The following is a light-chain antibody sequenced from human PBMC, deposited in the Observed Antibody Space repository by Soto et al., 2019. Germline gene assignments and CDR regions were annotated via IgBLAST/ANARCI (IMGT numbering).Light chain of an antibody. V-gene: IGKV3-20*01. CDR1: QTISSSY. J-gene: IGKJ3*01. CDR2: AAS. CDR3: QLYGNSPPGAP. Sequence: EIVLTQSPGTLSLSPGERATLACRASQTISSSYLAWYQQKPGQAPRLLIYAASTRATDIPDRFSGSGSGTDFTLTISRLEPEDFAVYYCQLYGNSPPGAPFGHGTKVDI.